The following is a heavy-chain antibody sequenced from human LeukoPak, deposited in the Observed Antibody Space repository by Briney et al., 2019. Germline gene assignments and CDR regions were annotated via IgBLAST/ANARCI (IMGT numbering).Heavy chain of an antibody. CDR2: LNQDGSEK. Sequence: GGSLRLSCAASEFTFSSYWMSWVRQAPGKGLEWVAILNQDGSEKYYVDSVKGRFTISRDNAENSLYLQMNSLRVEDTAIYYCARRRGDVWGQGTTVTVSS. V-gene: IGHV3-7*05. J-gene: IGHJ6*02. CDR1: EFTFSSYW. CDR3: ARRRGDV.